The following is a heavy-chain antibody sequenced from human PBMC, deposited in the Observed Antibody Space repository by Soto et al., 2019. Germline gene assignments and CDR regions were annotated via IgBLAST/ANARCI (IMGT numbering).Heavy chain of an antibody. CDR2: IYYSGST. CDR1: GGSISSYY. Sequence: PSETLSLTCTVSGGSISSYYWSWIRQPPGKGLEWIGYIYYSGSTNYNPSLKSRVTISVDTSKNQFSLKLSSVTAADTAVYYWARGLYPGYINYYLADWGLGTLGNVS. D-gene: IGHD4-4*01. CDR3: ARGLYPGYINYYLAD. J-gene: IGHJ4*02. V-gene: IGHV4-59*01.